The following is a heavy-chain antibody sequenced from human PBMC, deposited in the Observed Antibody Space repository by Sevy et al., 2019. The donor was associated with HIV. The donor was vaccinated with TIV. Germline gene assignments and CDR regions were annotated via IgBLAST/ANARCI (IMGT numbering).Heavy chain of an antibody. CDR1: SGSFSGYY. J-gene: IGHJ5*02. D-gene: IGHD2-2*01. V-gene: IGHV4-34*01. CDR3: ARGYCSSTSCYSGVAWFDP. CDR2: INHSGST. Sequence: SETLSLTCAVYSGSFSGYYWSWIRQPPGKGLEWIGEINHSGSTNYNPSLKSRVTISVDTSKNQFSLKLSSVTAADTAVYYCARGYCSSTSCYSGVAWFDPWGQGTLVTVSS.